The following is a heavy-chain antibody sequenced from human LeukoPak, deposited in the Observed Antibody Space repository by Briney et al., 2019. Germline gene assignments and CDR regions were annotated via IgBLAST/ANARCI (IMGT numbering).Heavy chain of an antibody. J-gene: IGHJ4*02. V-gene: IGHV1-18*01. CDR1: GYIFTGYG. CDR3: ARGGCDILTGYVHFDY. CDR2: ISAYNGNT. D-gene: IGHD3-9*01. Sequence: ASVKVSCKASGYIFTGYGISWVRQAPGQGLEWMGWISAYNGNTDYAQNLQGRVTMTTDSSTSTAYMELRSLRSDDTAVYYCARGGCDILTGYVHFDYWGQGTLVTVSS.